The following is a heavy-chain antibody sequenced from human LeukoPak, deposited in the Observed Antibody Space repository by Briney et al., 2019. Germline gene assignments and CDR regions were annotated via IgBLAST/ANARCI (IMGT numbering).Heavy chain of an antibody. V-gene: IGHV4-39*07. CDR2: IYYSGSA. CDR1: GGSISSSSYY. Sequence: SSETLSLTCTVSGGSISSSSYYWGWIRQPPGKGLEWIGGIYYSGSAYYNPSLKSRVTISIDPSKNQLSLKLSSVPAADTAVYYCARDYLLGYCSGGSCSERDYWGQGTLVTVSS. CDR3: ARDYLLGYCSGGSCSERDY. D-gene: IGHD2-15*01. J-gene: IGHJ4*02.